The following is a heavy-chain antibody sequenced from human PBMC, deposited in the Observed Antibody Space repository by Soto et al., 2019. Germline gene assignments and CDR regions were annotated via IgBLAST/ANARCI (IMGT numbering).Heavy chain of an antibody. CDR3: ARWYYGSGSYPRWYYGMDV. CDR2: ISAYIGNT. Sequence: ASVKVSCKASGGTFSSYAISWVRQAPGQGLEWMGWISAYIGNTNYAQKFQGRVTMTTDKSTSTAYMELRSLRSDDTAVYYCARWYYGSGSYPRWYYGMDVWGQGTTVTVSS. V-gene: IGHV1-18*01. J-gene: IGHJ6*02. CDR1: GGTFSSYA. D-gene: IGHD3-10*01.